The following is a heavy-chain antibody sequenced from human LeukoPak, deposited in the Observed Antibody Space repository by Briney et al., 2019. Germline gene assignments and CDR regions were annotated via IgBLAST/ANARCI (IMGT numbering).Heavy chain of an antibody. CDR2: IYTRGST. Sequence: SETLSLTWTVSGGSISSYYWSWIRPPPGKGLEWIGRIYTRGSTNYNPSPKSRVTMSVDTSKNQFSLKLSSVTAADTAVYYCARGGSYVWGSYRLKSWFDPWGQGTLVTVSS. D-gene: IGHD3-16*02. CDR1: GGSISSYY. J-gene: IGHJ5*02. V-gene: IGHV4-4*07. CDR3: ARGGSYVWGSYRLKSWFDP.